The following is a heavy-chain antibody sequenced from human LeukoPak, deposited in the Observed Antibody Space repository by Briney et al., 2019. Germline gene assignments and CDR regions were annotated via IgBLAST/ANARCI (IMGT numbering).Heavy chain of an antibody. CDR3: AIGQEAGITFGGVIDDAFDI. Sequence: SETLSLTCTVSGGSISSYYWSWIRQPPGEGLEWIGYIYYSGSTNYNPSLKSRVTISVDTSKNQFSLKLSSVTAADTAVYYCAIGQEAGITFGGVIDDAFDIWGQGTMVTVSS. CDR1: GGSISSYY. J-gene: IGHJ3*02. D-gene: IGHD3-16*02. V-gene: IGHV4-59*01. CDR2: IYYSGST.